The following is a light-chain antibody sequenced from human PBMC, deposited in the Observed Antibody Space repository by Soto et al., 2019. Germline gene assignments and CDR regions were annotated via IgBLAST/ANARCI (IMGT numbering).Light chain of an antibody. CDR2: DVT. V-gene: IGLV2-14*01. CDR1: SSDVGGYKY. J-gene: IGLJ1*01. Sequence: QSVLTRPASVSESPGQSITISCTGSSSDVGGYKYVSWYQQHPGKAPKLLIYDVTNRPSGVSNRFPGSKSGYTASLTISGLQSEDEADSYCSSYTSIKTLVFGTGTKVTVL. CDR3: SSYTSIKTLV.